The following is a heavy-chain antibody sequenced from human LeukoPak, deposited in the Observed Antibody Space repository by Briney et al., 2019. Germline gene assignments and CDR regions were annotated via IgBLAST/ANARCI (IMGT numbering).Heavy chain of an antibody. CDR3: ARGGGCSSTSCYPS. V-gene: IGHV4-34*01. CDR1: GGSFSGYY. CDR2: INHSGST. Sequence: SETLSLTCAVYGGSFSGYYWSWIRQPPGKELEWIGEINHSGSTNYNPSLKSRVTISVDTSKNQFSLKLSSVTAADTAVYYCARGGGCSSTSCYPSWGQGTLVTVSS. J-gene: IGHJ4*02. D-gene: IGHD2-2*01.